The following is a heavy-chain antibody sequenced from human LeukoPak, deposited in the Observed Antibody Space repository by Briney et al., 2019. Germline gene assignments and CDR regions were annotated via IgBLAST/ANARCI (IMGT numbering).Heavy chain of an antibody. J-gene: IGHJ4*02. Sequence: GGSLRLSCSASGFTFTSHVMHWVRQAPGKGRQYASGISMNVQTTYYAGSVKGRFTISRDSSKNTVYLQMNSLTAEDTAVYYCVREGLERRTNFDYWGQGTLVSVSS. V-gene: IGHV3-64D*06. D-gene: IGHD1-1*01. CDR2: ISMNVQTT. CDR3: VREGLERRTNFDY. CDR1: GFTFTSHV.